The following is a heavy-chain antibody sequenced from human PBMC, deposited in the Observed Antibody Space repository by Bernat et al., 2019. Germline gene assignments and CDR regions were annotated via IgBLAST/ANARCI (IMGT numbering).Heavy chain of an antibody. V-gene: IGHV1-69*17. CDR1: GGTFSSYA. CDR3: ACYIMIKFGGVIVKPEEYYYYYYMDV. J-gene: IGHJ6*03. D-gene: IGHD3-16*02. Sequence: QVQLVQSGAEVKKPGSSVKVSCKASGGTFSSYAISWVRQAPGQGLEWMGGIIPLFGIANYAQKFPGRVTITADKPTSTAYMRLSSLRSEDTAVYYCACYIMIKFGGVIVKPEEYYYYYYMDVWGKGTTVTVSS. CDR2: IIPLFGIA.